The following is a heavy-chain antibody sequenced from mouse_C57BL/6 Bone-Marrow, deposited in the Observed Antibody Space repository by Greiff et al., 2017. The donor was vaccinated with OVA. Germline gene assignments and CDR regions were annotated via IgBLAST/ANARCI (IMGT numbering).Heavy chain of an antibody. J-gene: IGHJ3*01. CDR1: GFNIKDYY. Sequence: EVQLQESGAELVRPGASVKLSCTASGFNIKDYYMHWVKQRPEQGLEWIGRIDPEDGDTEYAPKFQGKATMTADTSSNTAYLQLSSLTSEDTAVYYCTRDYYGSSPAWFAYWGQGTLVTVSA. V-gene: IGHV14-1*01. D-gene: IGHD1-1*01. CDR3: TRDYYGSSPAWFAY. CDR2: IDPEDGDT.